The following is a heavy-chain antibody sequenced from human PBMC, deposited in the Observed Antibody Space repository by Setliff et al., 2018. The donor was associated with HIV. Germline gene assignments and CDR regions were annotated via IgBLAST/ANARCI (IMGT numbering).Heavy chain of an antibody. J-gene: IGHJ4*02. Sequence: GGSLRLSCTGSGFTFGDYDMSWVRQAPGKGLEWVGFIRSKAYGGTTEYAASVKGRFTISRDDSKSIAYLQMNSLKTEDTAVYYCTSTTVVTPDYWGQGTLVTVSS. CDR1: GFTFGDYD. D-gene: IGHD4-17*01. CDR2: IRSKAYGGTT. V-gene: IGHV3-49*04. CDR3: TSTTVVTPDY.